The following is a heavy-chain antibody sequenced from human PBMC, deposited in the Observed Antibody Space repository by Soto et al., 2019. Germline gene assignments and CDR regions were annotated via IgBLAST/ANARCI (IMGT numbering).Heavy chain of an antibody. J-gene: IGHJ3*02. CDR2: ISYDGSNK. D-gene: IGHD3-10*01. CDR3: AKDLGYGSGWGDAFDI. Sequence: ESGGGVVQPGRSLRLSCAASGFTFSSYGMHWVRQAPGKGLEWVAVISYDGSNKYYADSVKGRFTISRDNSKNTLYLQMNSLRAEDTAVYYCAKDLGYGSGWGDAFDIWGQGTMVTVSS. V-gene: IGHV3-30*18. CDR1: GFTFSSYG.